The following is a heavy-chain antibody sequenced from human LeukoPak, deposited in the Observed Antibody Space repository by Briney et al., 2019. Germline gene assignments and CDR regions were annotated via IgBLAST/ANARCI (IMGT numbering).Heavy chain of an antibody. V-gene: IGHV1-69*06. CDR3: ATPASRALDFWSGYFPNWFDP. Sequence: ASVKVSCKASGGTFSSYVISWVRQAPGQGLEWMGGIIPIFGTAIYAQKFQGRVTMTEDTSTDTAYMELSSLRSEDTAVYYCATPASRALDFWSGYFPNWFDPWGQGTLVTVSS. CDR2: IIPIFGTA. CDR1: GGTFSSYV. D-gene: IGHD3-3*01. J-gene: IGHJ5*02.